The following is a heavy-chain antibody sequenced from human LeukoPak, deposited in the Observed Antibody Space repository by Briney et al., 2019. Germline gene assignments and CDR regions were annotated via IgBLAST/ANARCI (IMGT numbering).Heavy chain of an antibody. CDR2: ISSSSSYI. CDR3: ARDSDWGNGMDV. Sequence: PGGSLRLSCAASGFAFSDYYMSWIRQAPGKGLEWVSSISSSSSYIYYADSVKGRFTISRDNAKNSLYLQMNSLRAEDTAVYYCARDSDWGNGMDVWGQGTTVTVSS. CDR1: GFAFSDYY. D-gene: IGHD3-16*01. J-gene: IGHJ6*02. V-gene: IGHV3-11*06.